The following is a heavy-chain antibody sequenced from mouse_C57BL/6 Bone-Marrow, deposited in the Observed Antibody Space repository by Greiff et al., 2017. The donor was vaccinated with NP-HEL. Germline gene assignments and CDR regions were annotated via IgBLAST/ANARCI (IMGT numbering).Heavy chain of an antibody. CDR2: IYPSDSET. CDR3: ARNPLLSFDY. J-gene: IGHJ2*01. V-gene: IGHV1-61*01. D-gene: IGHD2-1*01. CDR1: GYTFTSYW. Sequence: QVQLQQSGAELVRPGSSVKLSCKASGYTFTSYWMDWVKQRPGQGLEWIGNIYPSDSETHYTQQFKDKATLTVDKSSSTAYMQLSSLASEDSAVYYCARNPLLSFDYWGQGTTLTVSS.